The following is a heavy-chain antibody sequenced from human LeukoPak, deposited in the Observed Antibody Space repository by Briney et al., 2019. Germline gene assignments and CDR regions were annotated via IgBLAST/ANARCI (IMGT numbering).Heavy chain of an antibody. J-gene: IGHJ4*02. CDR1: GGSLSSYY. CDR3: ARTLYSSSTIAVAGTPFFDY. Sequence: SETLCLTGTVSGGSLSSYYWSWIRQPAGKGLEWIGRIYTSGSTKYTPSLTGRVTMSADTSKNQFSLKLSSVTAADTAVYCCARTLYSSSTIAVAGTPFFDYWGQGTLVTVSS. D-gene: IGHD6-19*01. CDR2: IYTSGST. V-gene: IGHV4-4*07.